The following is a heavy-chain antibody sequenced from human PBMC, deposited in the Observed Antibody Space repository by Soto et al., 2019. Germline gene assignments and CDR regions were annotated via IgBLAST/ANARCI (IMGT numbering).Heavy chain of an antibody. CDR2: ISGSGGST. J-gene: IGHJ4*02. D-gene: IGHD6-19*01. CDR3: AKPSSGWYGGGDY. CDR1: GFTFSSYA. Sequence: EVQLLESGGGLVQPGGSLRLSCAASGFTFSSYAMSWVRQAPGKGLEWVSAISGSGGSTYYADSVKGRFTISRDNSRNTRYLRMNSLRAEDTAVYYCAKPSSGWYGGGDYWGQGTLGTVSS. V-gene: IGHV3-23*01.